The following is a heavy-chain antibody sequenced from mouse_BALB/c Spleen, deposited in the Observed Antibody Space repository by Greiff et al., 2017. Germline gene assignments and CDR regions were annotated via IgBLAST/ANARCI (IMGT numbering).Heavy chain of an antibody. D-gene: IGHD1-1*01. CDR2: ISSGGST. CDR3: ASLITTVVVDY. Sequence: DVQLVESGGGLVKPGGSLKLSCAASGFTFSSYAMSWVRQTPEKRLEWVASISSGGSTYYPDSVKGRFTISRDNARNILYLQMSSLRSEDTAMYYCASLITTVVVDYWGQGTTLTVSS. J-gene: IGHJ2*01. CDR1: GFTFSSYA. V-gene: IGHV5-6-5*01.